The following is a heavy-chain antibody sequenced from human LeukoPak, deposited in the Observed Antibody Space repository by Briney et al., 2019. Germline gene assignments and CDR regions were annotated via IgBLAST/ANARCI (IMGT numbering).Heavy chain of an antibody. CDR2: IYYSGST. CDR1: GGSISSGGYY. V-gene: IGHV4-31*03. Sequence: SETLSLTCTVSGGSISSGGYYWSWIRQHPGKGLEWIGYIYYSGSTYYNPSLKSRVTISVDTSKNQFSLKLSSVTAADTAVYYCARGVSNCLDYWGKGTLVTVSS. J-gene: IGHJ4*02. D-gene: IGHD4-11*01. CDR3: ARGVSNCLDY.